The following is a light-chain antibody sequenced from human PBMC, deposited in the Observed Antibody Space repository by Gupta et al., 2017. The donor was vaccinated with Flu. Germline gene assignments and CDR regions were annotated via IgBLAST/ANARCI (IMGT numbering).Light chain of an antibody. Sequence: VTLGQPASISCRPSRSLGHNNGNNYLNWFQQRPGQSPRRLIYKASNRDSGVPDRFSGSGYNTDFTLNISRVEADDVGVYYCRQGKSWPSAFGQGTKVEI. CDR1: RSLGHNNGNNY. CDR2: KAS. V-gene: IGKV2-30*02. J-gene: IGKJ2*01. CDR3: RQGKSWPSA.